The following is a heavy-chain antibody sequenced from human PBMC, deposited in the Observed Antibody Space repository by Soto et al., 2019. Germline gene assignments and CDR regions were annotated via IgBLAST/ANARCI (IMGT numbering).Heavy chain of an antibody. CDR2: INPNSGGT. V-gene: IGHV1-2*04. CDR1: GYTFTGYY. J-gene: IGHJ3*02. D-gene: IGHD1-26*01. CDR3: AREPREGPAYFAFDI. Sequence: ASVKVSCKASGYTFTGYYMHWVRQAPGQGLEWMGWINPNSGGTNYAQKFQGWVTMTRDTSISTAYMELSRLRSDDTAVYYCAREPREGPAYFAFDIWGQGTMVTVSS.